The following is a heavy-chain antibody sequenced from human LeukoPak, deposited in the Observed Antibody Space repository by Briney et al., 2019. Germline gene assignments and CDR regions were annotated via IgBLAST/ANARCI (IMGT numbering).Heavy chain of an antibody. V-gene: IGHV3-23*01. J-gene: IGHJ4*02. CDR1: GFTFYKYA. D-gene: IGHD2-15*01. CDR3: AKEDIISATLDY. CDR2: ISGGDGGP. Sequence: GGSLRLSCAASGFTFYKYAINWVRQAPGKGLEWVSGISGGDGGPYYGDSVKGRFIISRDNSKNTSYLQMDSLRAEDTAVYYCAKEDIISATLDYWGQGAPVTVSS.